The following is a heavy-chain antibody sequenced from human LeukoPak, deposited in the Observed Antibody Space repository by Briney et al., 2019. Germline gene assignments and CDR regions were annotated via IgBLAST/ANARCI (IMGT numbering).Heavy chain of an antibody. D-gene: IGHD3-10*01. Sequence: ASVKVSCKASGYTFTGYYMHWVRQAPGQGLEWMGWINPNSGGTNYAQKFQGRVTMTRDTSISTAYMELSRLRSDDTAVYYCALGSGVRGYYYYYMDVWGKGTTVTVSS. J-gene: IGHJ6*03. CDR2: INPNSGGT. CDR1: GYTFTGYY. CDR3: ALGSGVRGYYYYYMDV. V-gene: IGHV1-2*02.